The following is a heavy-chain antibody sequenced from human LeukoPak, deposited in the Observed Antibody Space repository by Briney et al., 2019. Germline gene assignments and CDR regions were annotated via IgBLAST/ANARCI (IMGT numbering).Heavy chain of an antibody. Sequence: GASVKVSCKASGNTYTGYYIHCVRQAPGQALEWMGWINANSDDTNYAQKFQGRVTMTRETSISTAYMELSRLRSDDTAVYYCARGPTVTTDYWGQGTLVTVSS. CDR3: ARGPTVTTDY. V-gene: IGHV1-2*02. CDR2: INANSDDT. CDR1: GNTYTGYY. D-gene: IGHD4-17*01. J-gene: IGHJ4*02.